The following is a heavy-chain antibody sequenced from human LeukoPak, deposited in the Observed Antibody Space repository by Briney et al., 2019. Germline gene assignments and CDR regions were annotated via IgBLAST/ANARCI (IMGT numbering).Heavy chain of an antibody. CDR2: ISWNSGSI. V-gene: IGHV3-9*01. Sequence: GRSLRLSCAASGFTFDDYAMHWVRQAPGKGLEWVSGISWNSGSIGYADSVKGRFTISRDNAKNSLYLQMNSLRAEDTTLYYCAKSLGASSWFSFDYWGQGTLVTVSS. D-gene: IGHD6-13*01. J-gene: IGHJ4*02. CDR1: GFTFDDYA. CDR3: AKSLGASSWFSFDY.